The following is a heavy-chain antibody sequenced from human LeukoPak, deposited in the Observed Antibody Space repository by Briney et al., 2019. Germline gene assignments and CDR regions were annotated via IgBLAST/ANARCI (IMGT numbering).Heavy chain of an antibody. V-gene: IGHV4-59*01. J-gene: IGHJ3*02. CDR1: GGSISSDY. CDR2: ISNSGST. CDR3: ARDSTYYYDSSGSYRYDAFDI. Sequence: PSETLSLTCTVSGGSISSDYWSWIRQPPGKGLEWIGYISNSGSTNYNPSLKSRITISIDTSENQFSLKLSSVTAADTAIYYCARDSTYYYDSSGSYRYDAFDIWGQGTRVTVSS. D-gene: IGHD3-22*01.